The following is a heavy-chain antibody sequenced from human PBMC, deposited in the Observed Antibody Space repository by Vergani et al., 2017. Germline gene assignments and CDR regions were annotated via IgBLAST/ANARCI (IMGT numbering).Heavy chain of an antibody. Sequence: QVHLVESGGGVVQPGRSLRLSCVVSGFTSSYYGMHWVRQAPGKGLEWVAVISYDGTQKYYADSVKGRFTISRDNSKSTLYLQMNSLGTEDTAVYYCATKSCCTPGCQIGYFREWGQGTLVTVSS. V-gene: IGHV3-30*03. CDR2: ISYDGTQK. CDR3: ATKSCCTPGCQIGYFRE. CDR1: GFTSSYYG. J-gene: IGHJ1*01. D-gene: IGHD1-1*01.